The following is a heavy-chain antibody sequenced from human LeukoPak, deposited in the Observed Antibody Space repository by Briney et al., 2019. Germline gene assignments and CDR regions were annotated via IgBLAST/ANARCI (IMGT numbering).Heavy chain of an antibody. Sequence: SQTLSLTCAISGDGVSSNSAAWNWIRQSPSRGLEWLGRTYYRSKWYNDYAVSVKSRITISPDTSKNQFSLQLNSVTPEDTAVYYCARDHPLLWFGEYYFDYWGQGTLVTVSS. D-gene: IGHD3-10*01. CDR1: GDGVSSNSAA. J-gene: IGHJ4*02. CDR3: ARDHPLLWFGEYYFDY. CDR2: TYYRSKWYN. V-gene: IGHV6-1*01.